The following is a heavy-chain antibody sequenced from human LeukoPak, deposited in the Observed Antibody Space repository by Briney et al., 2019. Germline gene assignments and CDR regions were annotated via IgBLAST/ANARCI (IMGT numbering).Heavy chain of an antibody. CDR1: GFAFSDYS. D-gene: IGHD3-16*01. V-gene: IGHV3-21*01. CDR3: ASGGATVWGY. J-gene: IGHJ4*02. Sequence: GGSLRLSCAASGFAFSDYSMNWVRQASGKGLEGIAASTSESHYIYYADSMRGRFTISRDNAENSVYLQMNGLRADDTAVYYCASGGATVWGYWGQGALVIVSS. CDR2: STSESHYI.